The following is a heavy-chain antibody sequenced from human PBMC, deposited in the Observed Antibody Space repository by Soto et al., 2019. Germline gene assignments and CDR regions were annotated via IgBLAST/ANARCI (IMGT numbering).Heavy chain of an antibody. CDR1: GGTFSSYA. CDR2: IIPVFGNT. V-gene: IGHV1-69*01. D-gene: IGHD3-22*01. J-gene: IGHJ3*02. Sequence: QVQLVQSGAEVKKPGSSVKLSCKASGGTFSSYAINWVRQAPGQGLEWMGGIIPVFGNTNYAQRFQGRVTITADESTTTAYMEVSGLRSEDTAVYYCVRAGTYDYDSSGHPDAFDIWGQGTMVTVSS. CDR3: VRAGTYDYDSSGHPDAFDI.